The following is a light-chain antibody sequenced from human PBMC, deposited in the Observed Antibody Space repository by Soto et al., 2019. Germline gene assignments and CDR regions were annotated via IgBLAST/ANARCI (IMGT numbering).Light chain of an antibody. CDR1: QSVSSK. CDR2: GAS. Sequence: ETVLTQSPATLSVSPGERATLSCRASQSVSSKLAWYQQKPGQAPRLLIYGASTGATGIPDRFSGSGSGTDFTLTISRLEPEDFAVYYCQLRRTFGQGTKVDIK. CDR3: QLRRT. J-gene: IGKJ1*01. V-gene: IGKV3-15*01.